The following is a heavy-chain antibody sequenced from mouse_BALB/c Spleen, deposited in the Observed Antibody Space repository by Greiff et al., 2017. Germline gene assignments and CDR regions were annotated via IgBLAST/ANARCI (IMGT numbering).Heavy chain of an antibody. CDR2: IDPENGNT. D-gene: IGHD2-4*01. V-gene: IGHV14-1*02. Sequence: EVQLQQSGAELVRPGALVKLSCKASGFNIKDYYMHWVKQRPEQGLEWIGWIDPENGNTIYDPKFQGKASITADTSSNTAYLQLSSLTSEDTAVYYCATYDYDEAWFAYWGQGTLVTVSA. CDR1: GFNIKDYY. J-gene: IGHJ3*01. CDR3: ATYDYDEAWFAY.